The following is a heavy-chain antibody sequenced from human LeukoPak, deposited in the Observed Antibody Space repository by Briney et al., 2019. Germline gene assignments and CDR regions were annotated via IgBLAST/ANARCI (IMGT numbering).Heavy chain of an antibody. D-gene: IGHD6-6*01. CDR3: ARGLGYSSSDY. J-gene: IGHJ4*02. V-gene: IGHV4-59*01. Sequence: SETLFLTCTVSGGSISSYYWSWIRQPPGKGLEWIGYIYYSGSTNYNPSLKSRVTISVDTSKNQFSLKLSSVTAADTAVYYCARGLGYSSSDYWGQGTLVTVSS. CDR1: GGSISSYY. CDR2: IYYSGST.